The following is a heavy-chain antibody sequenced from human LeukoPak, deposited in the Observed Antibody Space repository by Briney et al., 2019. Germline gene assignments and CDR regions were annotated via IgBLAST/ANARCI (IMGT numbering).Heavy chain of an antibody. D-gene: IGHD3-22*01. J-gene: IGHJ4*02. CDR1: GGSISSYY. Sequence: SETLSLTCTVSGGSISSYYWSWIRQPPGKGLEWIGYIYYSGSTNYNPSLKSRVTISVDTSKNQFSLKLSSVTAADTAVYYCARTYDSSGYYVYFDYWGQGTLVTVSS. CDR2: IYYSGST. V-gene: IGHV4-59*08. CDR3: ARTYDSSGYYVYFDY.